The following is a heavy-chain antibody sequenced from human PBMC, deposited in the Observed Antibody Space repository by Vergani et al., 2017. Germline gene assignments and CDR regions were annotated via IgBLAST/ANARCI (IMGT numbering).Heavy chain of an antibody. Sequence: QVHLNEAGPGLVKPSQTLSLTCTVSGASITSGSFYWSWIRQPAGKGLEWIGRIHASGTKNYNPSLRSRVTLSVDTSKNQFSLKMISMTAADTAVYYCTRHGRSGWAGYFRHWGQGTLVTASS. D-gene: IGHD6-19*01. CDR2: IHASGTK. CDR3: TRHGRSGWAGYFRH. J-gene: IGHJ1*01. CDR1: GASITSGSFY. V-gene: IGHV4-61*02.